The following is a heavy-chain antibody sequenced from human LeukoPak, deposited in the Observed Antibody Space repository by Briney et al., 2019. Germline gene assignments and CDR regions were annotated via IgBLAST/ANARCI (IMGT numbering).Heavy chain of an antibody. CDR1: GFTFSSYA. V-gene: IGHV3-30-3*01. CDR2: ISYDGSSK. J-gene: IGHJ6*02. CDR3: AKVRLQLVSEAPYYLYYGMDV. Sequence: GRSLRLSCAASGFTFSSYAMHWVSQAPGQGLEWVAVISYDGSSKYYADSVKGRFTISRDNSKNALYLQMNSLRAEDTAIYYCAKVRLQLVSEAPYYLYYGMDVWGQGTTVTVSS. D-gene: IGHD6-13*01.